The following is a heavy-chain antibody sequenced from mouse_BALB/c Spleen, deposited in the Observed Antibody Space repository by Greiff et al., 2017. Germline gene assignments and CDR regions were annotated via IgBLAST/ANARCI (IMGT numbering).Heavy chain of an antibody. V-gene: IGHV5-17*02. CDR3: ANLGDFDY. CDR2: ISSGSSTI. CDR1: GFTFSSFG. J-gene: IGHJ2*01. Sequence: VQLKESGGGLVQPGGSRKLSCAASGFTFSSFGMHWVRQAPEKGLEWVAYISSGSSTIYYAGTVKGRFTISRDNPKNTLFLQMTSLRSEDTAMYDCANLGDFDYWGQGTTLTVSS. D-gene: IGHD3-1*01.